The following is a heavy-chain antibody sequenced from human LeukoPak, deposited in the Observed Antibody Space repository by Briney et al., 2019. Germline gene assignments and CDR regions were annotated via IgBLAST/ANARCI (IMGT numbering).Heavy chain of an antibody. J-gene: IGHJ4*02. D-gene: IGHD1-26*01. Sequence: PSETLSLTCTVSGGSISSSAYHWGWIRQPPGKGLEWIGSIHNSGSTYYNPSLKSRVTISVDTSKNQFSLKLSSVTAADTAVYYCARDLVAVGATSWGQGTLVTVSS. CDR2: IHNSGST. V-gene: IGHV4-39*07. CDR1: GGSISSSAYH. CDR3: ARDLVAVGATS.